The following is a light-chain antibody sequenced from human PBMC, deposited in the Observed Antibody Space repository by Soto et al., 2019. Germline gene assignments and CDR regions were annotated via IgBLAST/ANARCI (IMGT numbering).Light chain of an antibody. Sequence: QSALTQPASVSGSPGQSITISCTGSSGDIGDYKYVSWYKQHPGKAPKLMIYDVSNRPSGVSNRFSASKSGNTAPLTISGLQAEDEADYYCSSYTSTNFVIFGGGTKLTVL. J-gene: IGLJ2*01. CDR2: DVS. CDR1: SGDIGDYKY. V-gene: IGLV2-14*01. CDR3: SSYTSTNFVI.